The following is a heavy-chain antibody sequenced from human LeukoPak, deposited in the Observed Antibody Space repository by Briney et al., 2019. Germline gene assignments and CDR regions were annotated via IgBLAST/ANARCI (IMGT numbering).Heavy chain of an antibody. D-gene: IGHD2-8*02. CDR1: GYTFTGYY. Sequence: ASVKVSCKASGYTFTGYYMHWVRQAPGQGLEWMGWINPNSGGTNYAQKFQGRVTMTRDTSISTAYMELSRLRSDDTAVYYCARDPGGENYFDYWGQGTLVTVSS. CDR2: INPNSGGT. CDR3: ARDPGGENYFDY. J-gene: IGHJ4*02. V-gene: IGHV1-2*02.